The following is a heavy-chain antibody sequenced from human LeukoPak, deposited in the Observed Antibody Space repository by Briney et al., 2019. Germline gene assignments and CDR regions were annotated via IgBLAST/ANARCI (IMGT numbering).Heavy chain of an antibody. Sequence: PGGSLRLSCAASGFTFSSYSMNWVRQAPGKGLGWVSSISSSSSYIYYADSVKGRFTISRDNAKNPLYLQMNSLRAEDTAVYYCARDLNGGYCSSTSCYYAFDYWGPGTLVTVSS. CDR3: ARDLNGGYCSSTSCYYAFDY. CDR1: GFTFSSYS. J-gene: IGHJ4*02. V-gene: IGHV3-21*01. D-gene: IGHD2-2*01. CDR2: ISSSSSYI.